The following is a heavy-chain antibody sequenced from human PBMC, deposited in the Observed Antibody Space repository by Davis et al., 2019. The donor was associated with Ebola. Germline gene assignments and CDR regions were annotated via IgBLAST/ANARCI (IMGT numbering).Heavy chain of an antibody. CDR1: GFAFRNYP. J-gene: IGHJ4*02. Sequence: GESLKISCVASGFAFRNYPMSWVRQVPGKGLEWVSAISGSGGSTYYADSVKGRFTISRDNSKNTLYLQMNSLRAEDTAVYYCAKAGLARGVIFDYWGQGTLVTVSS. CDR3: AKAGLARGVIFDY. D-gene: IGHD3-10*01. V-gene: IGHV3-23*01. CDR2: ISGSGGST.